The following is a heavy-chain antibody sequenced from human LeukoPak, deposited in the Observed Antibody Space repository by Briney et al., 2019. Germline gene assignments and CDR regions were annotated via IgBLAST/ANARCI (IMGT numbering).Heavy chain of an antibody. D-gene: IGHD3-22*01. V-gene: IGHV3-30*04. Sequence: GRSLRLSCAASGFTFSSYAMHWVRQAPGKGLEWVAVISYDGSNKYYADSVKGRFTISRDNSENTLYLQMDSLRAEDTAVYYCARAGRITMIVATGYFDYWGQGTLVTVSS. CDR1: GFTFSSYA. J-gene: IGHJ4*02. CDR3: ARAGRITMIVATGYFDY. CDR2: ISYDGSNK.